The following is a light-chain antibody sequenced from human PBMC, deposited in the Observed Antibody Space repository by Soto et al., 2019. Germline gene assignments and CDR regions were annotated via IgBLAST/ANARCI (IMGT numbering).Light chain of an antibody. CDR3: QQYSSYPWT. CDR2: NAS. V-gene: IGKV1-5*03. J-gene: IGKJ1*01. Sequence: DIQMTQSPCILSASVGDRVTLTCRASQSISRRLAWFQQKQGKAPNLLIYNASNLDSGVPSRFSGSGSGTDFTLTISSLEPDDFATYYCQQYSSYPWTFGQGTKVEIK. CDR1: QSISRR.